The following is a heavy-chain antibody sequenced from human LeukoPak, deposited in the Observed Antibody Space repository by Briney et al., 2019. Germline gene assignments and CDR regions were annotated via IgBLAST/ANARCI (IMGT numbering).Heavy chain of an antibody. V-gene: IGHV3-23*01. CDR2: ISGSGGST. Sequence: GGSLRLSCAASELSFSSYAMTWVRQAPGKGLEWVSGISGSGGSTFYADSVKGRFTISRDNSKNTLYLQMNSLRAEDTAVYYCAELGITMIGGVWGKGTTVTISS. D-gene: IGHD3-10*02. J-gene: IGHJ6*04. CDR1: ELSFSSYA. CDR3: AELGITMIGGV.